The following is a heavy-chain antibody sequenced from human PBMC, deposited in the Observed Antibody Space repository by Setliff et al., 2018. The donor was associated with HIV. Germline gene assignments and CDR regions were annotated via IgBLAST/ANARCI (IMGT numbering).Heavy chain of an antibody. CDR2: INGGT. CDR1: GYTFTNYA. V-gene: IGHV1-2*02. CDR3: VRDKRNYGGIDGIFDF. D-gene: IGHD4-17*01. Sequence: ASVKVSCKASGYTFTNYAMHWVRQAPGQRLEWMGWINGGTNYAQSFQGRVTMTRDTSITTAYLDLSRLRSDDTALYYCVRDKRNYGGIDGIFDFWGQGTLVTVSS. J-gene: IGHJ4*02.